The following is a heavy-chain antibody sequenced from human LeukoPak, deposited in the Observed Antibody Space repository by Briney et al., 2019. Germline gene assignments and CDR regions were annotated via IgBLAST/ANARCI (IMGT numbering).Heavy chain of an antibody. V-gene: IGHV3-21*01. CDR1: GFTFSSYG. CDR3: ASFSLSRPEHDY. J-gene: IGHJ4*02. Sequence: GGSLRLSCAASGFTFSSYGMHWVRQAPGKGLEWVSSISSSSSYIYYADSVKGRFTISRDNAKNSLYLQMNSLRAEDTAVYYCASFSLSRPEHDYWGQGTLVTVSS. D-gene: IGHD3-16*02. CDR2: ISSSSSYI.